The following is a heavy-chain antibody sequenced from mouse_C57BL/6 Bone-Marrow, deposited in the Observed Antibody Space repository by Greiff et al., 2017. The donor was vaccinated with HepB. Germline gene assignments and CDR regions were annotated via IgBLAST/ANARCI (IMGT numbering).Heavy chain of an antibody. CDR1: GYTFTSYG. CDR3: ARGSKFDY. D-gene: IGHD1-1*01. Sequence: VQLQQSGAELARPGASVKLSCTASGYTFTSYGISWVKQRAGQGLEWIGEIYPRSGNTYYNEKFKGKATLTADKSSSTAYMELRSLTSEDSAVYFCARGSKFDYWGQGTTLTVSS. V-gene: IGHV1-81*01. J-gene: IGHJ2*01. CDR2: IYPRSGNT.